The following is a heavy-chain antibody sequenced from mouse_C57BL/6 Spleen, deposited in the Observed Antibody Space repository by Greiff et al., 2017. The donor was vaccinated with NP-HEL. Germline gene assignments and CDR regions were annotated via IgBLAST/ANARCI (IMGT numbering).Heavy chain of an antibody. D-gene: IGHD3-3*01. J-gene: IGHJ2*01. CDR3: ARSANYFDY. V-gene: IGHV5-17*01. Sequence: DVMLVESGGGLVKPGGSLKLSCAASGFTFSDYGMHWVRQAPEKGLEWVAYISSGSSTIYYADTVKGRFTISRDNAKNTLFLKMTSLRAEDTAMYYCARSANYFDYWGQGTTLTVSS. CDR2: ISSGSSTI. CDR1: GFTFSDYG.